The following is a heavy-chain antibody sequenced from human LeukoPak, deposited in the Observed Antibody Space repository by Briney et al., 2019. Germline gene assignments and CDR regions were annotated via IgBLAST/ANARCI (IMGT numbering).Heavy chain of an antibody. J-gene: IGHJ4*02. CDR2: IHHSGNT. V-gene: IGHV4-59*02. D-gene: IGHD3-22*01. CDR3: ARDRGVYDSSGSPQPFYFDC. Sequence: PSETPSLTCSVSGDSVSTSHWSWIRQPPGKGLEWVGYIHHSGNTNYNPSPKSRVTISVDTSKNQFSLKLISVTAADTAVYYCARDRGVYDSSGSPQPFYFDCWGQGALVTVSS. CDR1: GDSVSTSH.